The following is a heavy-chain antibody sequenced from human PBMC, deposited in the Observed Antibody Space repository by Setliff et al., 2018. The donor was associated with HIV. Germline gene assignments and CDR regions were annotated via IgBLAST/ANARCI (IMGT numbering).Heavy chain of an antibody. Sequence: GGSLRLSCAASGFTFSNFAMSWVRQAPGKGLGWVSVIFSGDSTTHYADSAMGRFTISRDNSENMLYLQMNSLRAEDTAIYYCAKKGYCSSGTCHRDWYYYLDVWGKGTTVTVSS. V-gene: IGHV3-23*03. D-gene: IGHD2-2*01. J-gene: IGHJ6*03. CDR3: AKKGYCSSGTCHRDWYYYLDV. CDR2: IFSGDSTT. CDR1: GFTFSNFA.